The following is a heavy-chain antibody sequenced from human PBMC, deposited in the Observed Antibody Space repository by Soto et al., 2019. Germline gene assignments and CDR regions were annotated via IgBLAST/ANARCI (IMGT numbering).Heavy chain of an antibody. J-gene: IGHJ5*02. CDR3: GSVRPSGYVLS. D-gene: IGHD6-25*01. CDR1: GGSLSSHY. Sequence: SETLSLTCTVSGGSLSSHYWTWIRQSPGKGLEWIGYVYFSGNTNYNPSLKSRVTISIDTSKNQFSLRLASVTAADTAFYYCGSVRPSGYVLSWGQGTLVTVSS. V-gene: IGHV4-59*11. CDR2: VYFSGNT.